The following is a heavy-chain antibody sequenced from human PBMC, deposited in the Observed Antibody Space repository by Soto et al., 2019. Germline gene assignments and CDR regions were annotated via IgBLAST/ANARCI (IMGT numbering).Heavy chain of an antibody. CDR1: GGSISSSNW. CDR2: IYHSGST. CDR3: ARVGIAVAGTIFDY. V-gene: IGHV4-4*02. Sequence: SETVSLTCAVSGGSISSSNWWSWVRQPPGKGLEWIGEIYHSGSTNYNPSLKSRVTISVDKSKNQFSLKLSSVTAADTAVYYCARVGIAVAGTIFDYWGQGTLVTVSS. J-gene: IGHJ4*02. D-gene: IGHD6-19*01.